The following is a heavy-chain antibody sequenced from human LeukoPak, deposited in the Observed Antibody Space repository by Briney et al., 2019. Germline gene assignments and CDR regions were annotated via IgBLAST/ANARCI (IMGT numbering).Heavy chain of an antibody. V-gene: IGHV3-7*01. CDR3: VRDGGVSGYDLLDY. CDR2: INQDGSEE. CDR1: GFTFSHYW. Sequence: GGSMRLSCAASGFTFSHYWMTWVRQAPGKGLEWVAQINQDGSEEYYMDSVKARFTISRDNAKNSVFLQMNSLRAEDTAVYYCVRDGGVSGYDLLDYWGQGTLVTVSS. D-gene: IGHD5-12*01. J-gene: IGHJ4*02.